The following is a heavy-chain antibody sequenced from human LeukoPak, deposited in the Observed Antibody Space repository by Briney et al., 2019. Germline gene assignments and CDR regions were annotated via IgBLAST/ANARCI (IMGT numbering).Heavy chain of an antibody. CDR3: AKKPLWSGEFFDY. CDR1: GFTFNTYG. V-gene: IGHV3-30*18. Sequence: PGGSLRLSCAASGFTFNTYGIHWVRQAPGKGLEWVAVISYDGRNEYYADSVKGRFTISRDNSKNTLYLQMNSLRAEDTAVYYCAKKPLWSGEFFDYWGQGTLVTVSS. CDR2: ISYDGRNE. J-gene: IGHJ4*02. D-gene: IGHD3-10*01.